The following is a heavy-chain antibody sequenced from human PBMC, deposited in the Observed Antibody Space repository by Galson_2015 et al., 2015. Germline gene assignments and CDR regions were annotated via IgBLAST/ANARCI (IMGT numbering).Heavy chain of an antibody. D-gene: IGHD2-21*02. J-gene: IGHJ4*02. CDR1: GFTFSSSA. V-gene: IGHV3-23*01. CDR3: AKDRRAVVMSAIDY. Sequence: LRLSCAASGFTFSSSAMNWVRQAPGEGVEWVSALSHTGSSIYYADSVRGRFTISRDNSKKTLYLHLNGLRADDTAVYYCAKDRRAVVMSAIDYWGQGTQFTVSS. CDR2: LSHTGSSI.